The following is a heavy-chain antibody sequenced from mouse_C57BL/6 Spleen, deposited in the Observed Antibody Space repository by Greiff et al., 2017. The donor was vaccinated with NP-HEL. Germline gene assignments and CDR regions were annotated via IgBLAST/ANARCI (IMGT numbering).Heavy chain of an antibody. D-gene: IGHD2-12*01. CDR2: ITPNNGGT. CDR3: ARNDRGYAMDY. J-gene: IGHJ4*01. V-gene: IGHV1-18*01. CDR1: GYTFTDYN. Sequence: VQLQQSGPELVKPGASVKTPCKASGYTFTDYNMDWVKQSHGKSLEWIGDITPNNGGTIYNQKFKGKATLTVDKSSSTAYMELRSLTSEDTAVYYCARNDRGYAMDYWGQGTSVTVSS.